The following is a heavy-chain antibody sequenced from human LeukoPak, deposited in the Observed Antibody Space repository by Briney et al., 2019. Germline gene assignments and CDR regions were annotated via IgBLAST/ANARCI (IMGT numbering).Heavy chain of an antibody. J-gene: IGHJ4*02. CDR3: ARGSGYYRY. CDR2: IKQDGSEK. Sequence: PGGSLRLSCAASGFTFSNFWMDWVRQVPGKRPEWVANIKQDGSEKYYVDSVKGRFTISRDNAKNSLYLQMNSLRAEDTAVYYCARGSGYYRYWGQGTLVTVSS. CDR1: GFTFSNFW. V-gene: IGHV3-7*03. D-gene: IGHD3-3*01.